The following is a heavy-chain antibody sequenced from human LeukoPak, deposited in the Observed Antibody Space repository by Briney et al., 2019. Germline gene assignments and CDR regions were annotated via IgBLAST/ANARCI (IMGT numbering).Heavy chain of an antibody. CDR2: ISGSGGST. V-gene: IGHV3-23*01. Sequence: PGGSLRLSCAASEFTFSNYAMSWVRQAPGKGLEWVSAISGSGGSTYYADSVKGRFTISRDNSKNTLYLQMNSLRPEDTAVYYCAKITVTYVNDYFDYSGQGTLVTVSS. CDR1: EFTFSNYA. CDR3: AKITVTYVNDYFDY. D-gene: IGHD4-17*01. J-gene: IGHJ4*02.